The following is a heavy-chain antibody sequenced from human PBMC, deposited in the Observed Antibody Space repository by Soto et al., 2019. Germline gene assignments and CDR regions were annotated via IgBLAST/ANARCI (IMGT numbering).Heavy chain of an antibody. CDR3: ARASLAAAWVHY. J-gene: IGHJ4*02. CDR1: GGSISSSNW. Sequence: LSLTFAVSGGSISSSNWWSWVRQPPGKGLEWIGEIYHSGSTNYNPSLKSRVTISVDKSKNQFSLKLSSVTAADTAVYYCARASLAAAWVHYWGQGTLLTVSS. CDR2: IYHSGST. D-gene: IGHD6-13*01. V-gene: IGHV4-4*02.